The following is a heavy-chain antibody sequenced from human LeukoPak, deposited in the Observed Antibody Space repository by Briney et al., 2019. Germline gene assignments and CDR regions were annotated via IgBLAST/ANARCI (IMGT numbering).Heavy chain of an antibody. V-gene: IGHV3-23*01. Sequence: GGSLRLSCAASGFTFSSYAMSWVRQAPGKGLEWVSAISGSGGSTYYADSVKGRFTISRDNSKNTLYLQMNSLRAEDTAIYYCANRTRRGVNWFDPCGQGTLVTVSS. CDR2: ISGSGGST. J-gene: IGHJ5*02. D-gene: IGHD3-10*01. CDR3: ANRTRRGVNWFDP. CDR1: GFTFSSYA.